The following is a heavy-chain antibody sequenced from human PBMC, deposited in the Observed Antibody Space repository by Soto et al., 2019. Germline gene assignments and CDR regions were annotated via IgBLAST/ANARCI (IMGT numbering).Heavy chain of an antibody. V-gene: IGHV5-51*01. CDR3: ARGDRITMVRGVKYGMDV. CDR2: IYPGDSDT. Sequence: PGESLKISCNGSGYSFTSYWIGWVRQMPGKGLEWMGIIYPGDSDTRYSPSFQGQVTISADKSISTAYLQWSSLKASDTAMYYCARGDRITMVRGVKYGMDVWGQGTTVTVSS. D-gene: IGHD3-10*01. J-gene: IGHJ6*02. CDR1: GYSFTSYW.